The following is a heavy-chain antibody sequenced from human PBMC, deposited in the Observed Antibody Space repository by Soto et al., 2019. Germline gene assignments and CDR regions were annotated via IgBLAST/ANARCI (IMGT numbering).Heavy chain of an antibody. D-gene: IGHD2-2*02. V-gene: IGHV3-30-3*01. J-gene: IGHJ6*02. Sequence: WSLRLSCAASGFTFSSYAMHWVRQAPGKGLEWVAVISYDGSNKYYADSVKGRFTISRDNSKNTLYLQMNSLRAEDTAVYYCVRDPQPPYQLLYGYYYYYGMDVWGQGTTVTVSS. CDR3: VRDPQPPYQLLYGYYYYYGMDV. CDR1: GFTFSSYA. CDR2: ISYDGSNK.